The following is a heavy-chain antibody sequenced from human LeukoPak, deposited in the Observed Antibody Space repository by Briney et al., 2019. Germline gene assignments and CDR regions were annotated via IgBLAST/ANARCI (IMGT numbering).Heavy chain of an antibody. CDR1: GFTFSSYS. CDR3: ARDGGYSYGYPLDY. J-gene: IGHJ4*02. V-gene: IGHV3-21*01. Sequence: GGSLRLSCAASGFTFSSYSMNWVRQAPGKGLEWVSSISSSSSYIYYADSVKGRFTISRDNAKSSLYLQMNSLRAEDTAVYYCARDGGYSYGYPLDYWGQGTLVTVSS. CDR2: ISSSSSYI. D-gene: IGHD5-18*01.